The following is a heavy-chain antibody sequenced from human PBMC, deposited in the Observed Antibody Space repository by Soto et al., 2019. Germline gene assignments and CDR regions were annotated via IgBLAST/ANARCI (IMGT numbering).Heavy chain of an antibody. CDR3: GRRGSGSRTDGFDM. Sequence: QLQLQESGPGLVKPSETLSLTCTVSGGSISSNNFYWGWIRQPPGKGLEWIGSIHYSGSTHCNPSLKSRVTLSVDTSKNQFSLELTSVTAADPAVYYCGRRGSGSRTDGFDMWGRGTMVTVSS. CDR2: IHYSGST. J-gene: IGHJ3*02. V-gene: IGHV4-39*01. D-gene: IGHD6-19*01. CDR1: GGSISSNNFY.